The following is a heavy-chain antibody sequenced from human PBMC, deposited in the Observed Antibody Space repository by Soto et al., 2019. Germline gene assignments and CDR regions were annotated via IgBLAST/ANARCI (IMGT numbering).Heavy chain of an antibody. CDR1: GFTFSSYA. CDR3: AKDHYYDSSGYYSDY. CDR2: ISGSGGST. V-gene: IGHV3-23*01. D-gene: IGHD3-22*01. J-gene: IGHJ4*02. Sequence: GSLRLSCAASGFTFSSYAMSWVRQAPGKGLEWVSAISGSGGSTYYADSVKGRFTISRDNSKNTLYLQMNSLRAEDTAVYYCAKDHYYDSSGYYSDYWGQGTLVTVSS.